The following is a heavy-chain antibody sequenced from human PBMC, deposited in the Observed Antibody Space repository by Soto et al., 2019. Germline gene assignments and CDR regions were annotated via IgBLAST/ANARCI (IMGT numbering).Heavy chain of an antibody. CDR3: ASSNIAAAGFYYYGMDV. CDR1: GGSISSYY. D-gene: IGHD6-13*01. CDR2: IYYSGST. V-gene: IGHV4-59*01. Sequence: SETLSLTCTVSGGSISSYYWSWIRQPPGKGLERIGYIYYSGSTNYNPSLKSRVTISVDTSKNQFSLKLSSVTAADTSVYYCASSNIAAAGFYYYGMDVWGRGTTVTVSS. J-gene: IGHJ6*02.